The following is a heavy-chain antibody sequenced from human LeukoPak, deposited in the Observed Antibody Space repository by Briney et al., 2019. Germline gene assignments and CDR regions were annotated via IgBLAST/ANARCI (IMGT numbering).Heavy chain of an antibody. CDR1: GFTFSSYA. CDR3: AKKQTYSSGWYLAYFDY. Sequence: SGGSLRLSCAASGFTFSSYAMSWVRQAPGKGLEWVSAISGSGGSTYYADSVKGRFTISRDNSKNTLYLQMNSLRAEDTAVYYCAKKQTYSSGWYLAYFDYWGQGTLVTVSS. V-gene: IGHV3-23*01. D-gene: IGHD6-19*01. J-gene: IGHJ4*02. CDR2: ISGSGGST.